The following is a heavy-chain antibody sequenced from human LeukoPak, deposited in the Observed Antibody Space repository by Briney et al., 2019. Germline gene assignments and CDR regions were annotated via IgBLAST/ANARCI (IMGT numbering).Heavy chain of an antibody. CDR1: GGSFSGYY. CDR3: ARQSIREGGTFDP. CDR2: INHSGST. J-gene: IGHJ5*02. D-gene: IGHD1-1*01. Sequence: PSETLSLTCAVYGGSFSGYYWSWIRQPPGKGLEWIGEINHSGSTNYNPSLKSRVTISVDTSKNQFSLKLSSVTAADTAVYYCARQSIREGGTFDPWGQGTLVTVSS. V-gene: IGHV4-34*01.